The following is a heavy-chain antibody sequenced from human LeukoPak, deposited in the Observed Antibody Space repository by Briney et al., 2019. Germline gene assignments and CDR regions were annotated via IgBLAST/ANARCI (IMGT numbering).Heavy chain of an antibody. J-gene: IGHJ5*02. CDR2: IYCSGRT. D-gene: IGHD1-7*01. CDR1: GGSISSSSYY. Sequence: PSETLSLTCSVSGGSISSSSYYWGWIRQPPGKGLEWIGNIYCSGRTYQKTSLKSRVTISIDTSKNQFSLRLTSVTAADTAFYYCARGSNSNLWYGWFDPWGQGTLVTVSS. CDR3: ARGSNSNLWYGWFDP. V-gene: IGHV4-39*07.